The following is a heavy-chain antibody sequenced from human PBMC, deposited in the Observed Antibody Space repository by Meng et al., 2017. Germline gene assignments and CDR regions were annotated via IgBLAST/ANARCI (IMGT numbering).Heavy chain of an antibody. V-gene: IGHV3-15*01. CDR3: TTDYDSSDYHMYYFDY. CDR1: GFTFSNAW. CDR2: IKSKTDGGTT. J-gene: IGHJ4*02. D-gene: IGHD3-22*01. Sequence: GGSLRLSCAASGFTFSNAWMSWVRQAPGKGLEWVGRIKSKTDGGTTDYAAPVKGRFTISRDDSKNTLYLQMNSLKTEDTAVYYCTTDYDSSDYHMYYFDYWGQGTLVTVSS.